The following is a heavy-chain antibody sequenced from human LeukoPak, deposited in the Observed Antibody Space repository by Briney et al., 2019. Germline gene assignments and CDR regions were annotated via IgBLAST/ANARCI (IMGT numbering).Heavy chain of an antibody. CDR2: INHSGST. Sequence: SETLSLTCAVYGGSFSGYYWSWLRQPPGKGLEGVGEINHSGSTNYNPSLKSRVTISVDTSKNQFSLKLSSVSAADTAVYYCARQKFRYCSGGSCYKRHNWFDPWGQGTLVTVSS. D-gene: IGHD2-15*01. CDR3: ARQKFRYCSGGSCYKRHNWFDP. J-gene: IGHJ5*02. CDR1: GGSFSGYY. V-gene: IGHV4-34*01.